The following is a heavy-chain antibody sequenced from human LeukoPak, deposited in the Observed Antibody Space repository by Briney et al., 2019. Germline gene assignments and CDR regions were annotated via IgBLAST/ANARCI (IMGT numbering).Heavy chain of an antibody. J-gene: IGHJ4*02. CDR3: ARQGYSSGK. CDR2: IQRDGSEK. CDR1: GFALSNNW. D-gene: IGHD6-19*01. V-gene: IGHV3-7*01. Sequence: GGSLTLSCAASGFALSNNWMNWVRQAPRNGLEWVASIQRDGSEKYYVESVKGRFTISRDNAKNSLYLQMNSLRAEDTAVYYCARQGYSSGKWGQGTLVTVSS.